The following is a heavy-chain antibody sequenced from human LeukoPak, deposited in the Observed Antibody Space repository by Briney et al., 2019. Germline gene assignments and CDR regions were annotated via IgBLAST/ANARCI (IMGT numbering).Heavy chain of an antibody. D-gene: IGHD3-22*01. CDR3: AKESGGSGYYYLDY. V-gene: IGHV3-9*01. J-gene: IGHJ4*02. Sequence: GGSLRLSCAASGFTFDDYAMHWVRQAPGKGLEWVSGISWSSGSIGYADSVKGRFTISRDNAKNSLYLQMNSLRAEDTALYYCAKESGGSGYYYLDYWGQGTLVTVSS. CDR2: ISWSSGSI. CDR1: GFTFDDYA.